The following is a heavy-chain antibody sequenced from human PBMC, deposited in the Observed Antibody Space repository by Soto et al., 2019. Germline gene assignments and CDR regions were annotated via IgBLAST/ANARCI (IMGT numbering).Heavy chain of an antibody. CDR2: ISGSGDNT. CDR1: NLTYSDYA. Sequence: GGSLRLCCEASNLTYSDYAMTWVRQAPGKGLEWVASISGSGDNTYYADSVKGRFAISRDNSKSTLYLQMNSLRGDDAAIYYCATDPNFYDDSAYFTSRWFDNWGQGTQVTVSS. D-gene: IGHD3-22*01. J-gene: IGHJ4*02. V-gene: IGHV3-23*01. CDR3: ATDPNFYDDSAYFTSRWFDN.